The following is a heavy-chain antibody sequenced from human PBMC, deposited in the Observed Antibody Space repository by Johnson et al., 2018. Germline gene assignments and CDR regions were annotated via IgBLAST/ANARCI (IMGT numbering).Heavy chain of an antibody. CDR1: GGTFSSYA. Sequence: QVQLVESGAEVKKPGSSVKVSCKASGGTFSSYAISWVRQAPGQGLEWMGGIIPIFGTANYAQKFQGRVTLTADESTSTAYMALSSLRSEDTAVYYCARKVVAATFDAFDIWGQGTMVTVSS. J-gene: IGHJ3*02. D-gene: IGHD2-15*01. V-gene: IGHV1-69*01. CDR2: IIPIFGTA. CDR3: ARKVVAATFDAFDI.